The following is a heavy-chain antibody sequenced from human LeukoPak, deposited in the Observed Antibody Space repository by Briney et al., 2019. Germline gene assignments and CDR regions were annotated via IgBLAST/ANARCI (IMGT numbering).Heavy chain of an antibody. Sequence: SETLSLTCTVSGGSISSSSYYWGWIRQPPGKGLEWIGSIYYSGSTYYNPSLKSRVTISVDTSKNQFSLKLSSVTAADTAVYYCASLPITMIVVAYWGQGTLVTVSS. J-gene: IGHJ4*02. V-gene: IGHV4-39*07. CDR3: ASLPITMIVVAY. CDR1: GGSISSSSYY. D-gene: IGHD3-22*01. CDR2: IYYSGST.